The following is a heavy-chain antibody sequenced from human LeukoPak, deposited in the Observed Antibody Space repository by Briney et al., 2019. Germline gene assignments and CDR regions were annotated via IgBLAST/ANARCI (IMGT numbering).Heavy chain of an antibody. D-gene: IGHD3-10*01. J-gene: IGHJ4*02. CDR2: SHYSGST. Sequence: SETLSLTCTVSGGSTSSSRYSWGWIRQHPGKGLEWIGYSHYSGSTNYNPSLKSRVTISLDTSKNQFSLKLSSVTAADTAVYYCARSGSYYGSTSGWGQGTLVTVSP. V-gene: IGHV4-31*03. CDR3: ARSGSYYGSTSG. CDR1: GGSTSSSRYS.